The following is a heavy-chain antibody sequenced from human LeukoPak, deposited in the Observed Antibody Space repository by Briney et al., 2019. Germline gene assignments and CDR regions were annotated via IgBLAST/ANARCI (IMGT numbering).Heavy chain of an antibody. J-gene: IGHJ4*02. CDR2: IHYSGST. CDR1: GGSISSSTYY. V-gene: IGHV4-39*07. CDR3: ARGSAY. Sequence: SETLSLTCTVSGGSISSSTYYWGWIRQPPGKGLEWIGSIHYSGSTHYNPSLKSRVTISVDTSKNQFSLKLTSVTAADTAVYYCARGSAYWGQGTLVTVSS.